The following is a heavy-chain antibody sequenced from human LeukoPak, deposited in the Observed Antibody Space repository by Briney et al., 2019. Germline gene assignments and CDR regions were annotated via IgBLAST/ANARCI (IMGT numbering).Heavy chain of an antibody. J-gene: IGHJ4*02. CDR3: ARPRGQWLPINYLGY. Sequence: GGSLRLSCAASEFTFSTYAMHWVRQAPAKGREWVAIISYDGSNKYYPESVKGPCSISRDNSKNTLYLQMNRRRTEDTAVDYCARPRGQWLPINYLGYWGQGTLVTAYS. CDR2: ISYDGSNK. V-gene: IGHV3-30*14. CDR1: EFTFSTYA. D-gene: IGHD6-19*01.